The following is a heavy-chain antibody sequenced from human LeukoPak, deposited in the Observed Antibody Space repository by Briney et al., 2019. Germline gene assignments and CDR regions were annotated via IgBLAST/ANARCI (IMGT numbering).Heavy chain of an antibody. CDR2: ISSSSSTI. CDR1: GFTFSSYS. Sequence: PGGSLRLSCAASGFTFSSYSMNWVRQAPGKGLEWVSYISSSSSTIYYADSVKGRLTISRDNSKNTLYLQMHSLRAEDTALYYCARETGSSVGSTDFDYWGQGTLVTVSS. J-gene: IGHJ4*02. V-gene: IGHV3-48*01. CDR3: ARETGSSVGSTDFDY. D-gene: IGHD6-6*01.